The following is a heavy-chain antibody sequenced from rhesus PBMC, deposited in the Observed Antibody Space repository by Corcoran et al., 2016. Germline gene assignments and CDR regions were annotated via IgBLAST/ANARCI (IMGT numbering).Heavy chain of an antibody. CDR3: AAPLSGSYYYHYFDY. CDR2: IYGGSGST. Sequence: QVQLQESGPGVVKHSETLSLTCAVSGGSISGYYLWSWIRKPPGKGLEWIGYIYGGSGSTSYNPPLKRRVIISIDPSKNQSSLKLSSVTAADTAVDYCAAPLSGSYYYHYFDYWGQGVLVTVSS. V-gene: IGHV4-143*01. D-gene: IGHD3-16*01. CDR1: GGSISGYYL. J-gene: IGHJ4*01.